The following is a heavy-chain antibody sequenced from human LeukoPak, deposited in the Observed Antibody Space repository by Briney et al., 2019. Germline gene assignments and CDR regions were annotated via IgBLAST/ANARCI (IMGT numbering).Heavy chain of an antibody. J-gene: IGHJ6*03. CDR3: ARLSAYYYGSYFYYYMDV. V-gene: IGHV3-7*01. D-gene: IGHD3-10*01. CDR2: IKQDESER. CDR1: GFTFSSYE. Sequence: PGGSLRLSCAASGFTFSSYEMTWVRQSPGKGPEWVANIKQDESERYTVDSVKGRFTISRDNAKNSVYLQMNSLRAEDTALYYCARLSAYYYGSYFYYYMDVWGKGTTVTVSS.